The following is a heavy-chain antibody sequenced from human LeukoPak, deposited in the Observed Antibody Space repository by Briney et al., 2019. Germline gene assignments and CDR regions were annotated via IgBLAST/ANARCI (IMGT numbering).Heavy chain of an antibody. CDR2: ISWNSGSI. CDR1: GFTFDDYA. Sequence: GGSLRLSCAASGFTFDDYAMHWVRQAPGKGLEWVSGISWNSGSIGYADSVKGRFTISRDNAKNSLYLQMNSLRAEDTALYYCAKGREDIVVVPAFDYWGQGTLVTASS. J-gene: IGHJ4*02. CDR3: AKGREDIVVVPAFDY. V-gene: IGHV3-9*01. D-gene: IGHD2-2*01.